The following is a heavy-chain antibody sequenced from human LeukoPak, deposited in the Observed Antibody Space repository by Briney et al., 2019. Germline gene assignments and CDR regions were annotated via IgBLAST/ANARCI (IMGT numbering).Heavy chain of an antibody. CDR3: AKDMRYDSSGQFDY. CDR2: ISWNCGSI. CDR1: GFTFDDYA. V-gene: IGHV3-9*01. J-gene: IGHJ4*02. Sequence: GGSLRLSCAASGFTFDDYAMHWVRQAPGKGLEWVSGISWNCGSIGYADSVKGRFTISRDNAKNSLYLQMNSLRAEDTALYYCAKDMRYDSSGQFDYWGQGTLVTVSS. D-gene: IGHD3-22*01.